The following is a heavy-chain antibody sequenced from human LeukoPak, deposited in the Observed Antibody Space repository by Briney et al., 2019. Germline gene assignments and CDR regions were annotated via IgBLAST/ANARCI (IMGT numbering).Heavy chain of an antibody. CDR3: ARGYSSGLHFDY. D-gene: IGHD6-19*01. J-gene: IGHJ4*02. V-gene: IGHV3-74*01. Sequence: PGGSLRLSCAASRFTLSSYWMHWVRQVPGKGLVWVSRIKSDGSDTRCADSVKGRFTISRDNAKNTLYLQMSSLRAEDTAVYYCARGYSSGLHFDYWGQGTLVTVSS. CDR1: RFTLSSYW. CDR2: IKSDGSDT.